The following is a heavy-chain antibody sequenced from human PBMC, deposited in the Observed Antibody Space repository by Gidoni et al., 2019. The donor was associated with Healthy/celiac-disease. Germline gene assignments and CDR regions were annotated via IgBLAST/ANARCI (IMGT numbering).Heavy chain of an antibody. CDR2: INAGNGHT. V-gene: IGHV1-3*01. CDR3: ASDRSPYDFWSGHNWFDP. J-gene: IGHJ5*02. D-gene: IGHD3-3*01. Sequence: QVQLVQAGAEVKKPGASVKVSCKASGYTFTSYAMHWVRQAPGQRLEWMGWINAGNGHTNYSQPFQGRVTITRDTSASTAYMELSSLRSEDTAVYFCASDRSPYDFWSGHNWFDPWGQGTLVTVSS. CDR1: GYTFTSYA.